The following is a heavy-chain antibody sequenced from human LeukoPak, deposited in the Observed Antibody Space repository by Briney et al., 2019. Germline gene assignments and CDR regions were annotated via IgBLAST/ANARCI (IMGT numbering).Heavy chain of an antibody. D-gene: IGHD6-19*01. J-gene: IGHJ4*02. V-gene: IGHV3-30*03. CDR3: ATDRASKGEQWLAYLSF. CDR1: GFTFSIYA. Sequence: GRSLRLSCAASGFTFSIYAMNWVRQAPGKGLEWVTVISSDGSNEYYADSVKGRFTISRDNSKNTLYLQMNSLRTEGTAVYYCATDRASKGEQWLAYLSFWGQGTLVTVSS. CDR2: ISSDGSNE.